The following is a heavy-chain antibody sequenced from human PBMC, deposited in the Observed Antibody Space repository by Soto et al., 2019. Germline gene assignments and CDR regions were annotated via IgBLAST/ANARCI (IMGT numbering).Heavy chain of an antibody. V-gene: IGHV3-23*01. D-gene: IGHD5-12*01. Sequence: GGSLRLSSAASGFTFSDSAMTWVRQAPGKGLEWVSAITSTGSSTYYVDSVKGRFTISRDNSKNTLYLQINSLRVEDTAIYYCAKGAEGYVVSSLDYWGQGTLVTVSS. CDR3: AKGAEGYVVSSLDY. CDR2: ITSTGSST. CDR1: GFTFSDSA. J-gene: IGHJ4*02.